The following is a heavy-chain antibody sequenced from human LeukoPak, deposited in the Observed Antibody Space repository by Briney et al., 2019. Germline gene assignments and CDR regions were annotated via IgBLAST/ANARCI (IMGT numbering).Heavy chain of an antibody. CDR1: GGTFSSYA. CDR2: IIPILGIA. J-gene: IGHJ4*02. CDR3: ARVGEYCTGGSCLDY. V-gene: IGHV1-69*04. Sequence: ASVKVSCKASGGTFSSYAISWVRQAPGQGLEWMGRIIPILGIANYAQKFQGRVTITADKSTSTAYMELSSLRSDDTAVYYCARVGEYCTGGSCLDYWGQGTLVTVSS. D-gene: IGHD2-15*01.